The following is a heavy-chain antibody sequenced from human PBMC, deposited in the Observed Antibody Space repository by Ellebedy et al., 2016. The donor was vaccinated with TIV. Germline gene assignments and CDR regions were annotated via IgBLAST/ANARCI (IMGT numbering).Heavy chain of an antibody. CDR1: EFTFSTYS. Sequence: GGSLRLSCAASEFTFSTYSMNWVRQAPGKGLEWVSSISSTSTYTFYADSVKGRFTIYRDNAKDSLYLQMNSLTAENTAVYYCARGTHYYWFGMDVWGQGTTVTVSS. J-gene: IGHJ6*02. CDR2: ISSTSTYT. V-gene: IGHV3-21*01. CDR3: ARGTHYYWFGMDV.